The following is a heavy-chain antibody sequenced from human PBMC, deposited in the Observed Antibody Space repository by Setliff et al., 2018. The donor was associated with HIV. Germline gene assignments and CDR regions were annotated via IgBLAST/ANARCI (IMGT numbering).Heavy chain of an antibody. V-gene: IGHV4-59*01. CDR1: GGSISAYY. Sequence: LSLTCNVSGGSISAYYWSWVRQPPGKRLEWIGYIYSNGGTAYNPSLKSRVTISVDTSKNQFSLKLTSVTIADTAVYYCARFTSGWYGQYWGQGTLVTVPQ. CDR3: ARFTSGWYGQY. J-gene: IGHJ4*02. CDR2: IYSNGGT. D-gene: IGHD6-19*01.